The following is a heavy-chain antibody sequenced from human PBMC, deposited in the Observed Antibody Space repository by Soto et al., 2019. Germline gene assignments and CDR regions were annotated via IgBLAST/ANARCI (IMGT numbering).Heavy chain of an antibody. CDR3: ARDRYGNYYHYGMDV. Sequence: KSSETLSLTCAVYGGSFSGYYWSWIRQPPGKGLEWIGEINHSGSTNYNPSLKSRVTISVDMSKKQFYLKVSSVIAADTAVYYCARDRYGNYYHYGMDVWGQGTTVTVSS. D-gene: IGHD5-18*01. CDR2: INHSGST. V-gene: IGHV4-34*01. J-gene: IGHJ6*02. CDR1: GGSFSGYY.